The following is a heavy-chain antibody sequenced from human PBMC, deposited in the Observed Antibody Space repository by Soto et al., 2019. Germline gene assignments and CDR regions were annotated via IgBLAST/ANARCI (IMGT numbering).Heavy chain of an antibody. Sequence: TGGSLRLSCAASGFTFSSYGMHWVRQAPGKGLEWVAVISYDGSNKYYADSVKGRFTISRDNSKNTLYLQMNSLRAEDTAVYYCAKDRYNVEGYSSGWYVSYYFDYWGQGTLVTVSS. V-gene: IGHV3-30*18. CDR3: AKDRYNVEGYSSGWYVSYYFDY. CDR1: GFTFSSYG. D-gene: IGHD6-19*01. CDR2: ISYDGSNK. J-gene: IGHJ4*02.